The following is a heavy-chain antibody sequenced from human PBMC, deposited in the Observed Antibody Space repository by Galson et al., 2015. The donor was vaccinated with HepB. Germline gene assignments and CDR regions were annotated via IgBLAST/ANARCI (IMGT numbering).Heavy chain of an antibody. V-gene: IGHV1-3*01. D-gene: IGHD6-19*01. CDR2: ITGVNDNP. CDR3: ARESPPGDQTSLPRYGSGLSPFDS. CDR1: GYGFINHG. J-gene: IGHJ4*01. Sequence: SVKVSCKASGYGFINHGIHWVRQAPRRRLEWMGWITGVNDNPKYSQKFQGRVTITRDTSASTVYMELSSLKSEDTAVYFCARESPPGDQTSLPRYGSGLSPFDSWGHGTQVIVSS.